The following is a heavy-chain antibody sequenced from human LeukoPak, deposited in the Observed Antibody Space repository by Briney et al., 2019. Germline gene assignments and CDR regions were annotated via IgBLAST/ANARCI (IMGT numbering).Heavy chain of an antibody. CDR3: AKDGPKGGDQSTTTYAFDL. D-gene: IGHD2-21*02. CDR1: GVTFSSYV. CDR2: ISGSGVST. V-gene: IGHV3-23*01. Sequence: GGSLRLSCEASGVTFSSYVMSWVRQAPGKGLEWVSAISGSGVSTNDADSVRGRFTISRDNSNNALYLQMNSLRADDTAVYYCAKDGPKGGDQSTTTYAFDLWGQGTMVIVSS. J-gene: IGHJ3*01.